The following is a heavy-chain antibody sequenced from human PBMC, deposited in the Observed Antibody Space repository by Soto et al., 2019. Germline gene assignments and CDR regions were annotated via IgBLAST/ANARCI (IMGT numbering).Heavy chain of an antibody. CDR3: ARNLENSGYYFPQNAFGI. D-gene: IGHD3-22*01. CDR1: GFTFSSYA. J-gene: IGHJ3*02. V-gene: IGHV3-30-3*01. CDR2: ISYDGSNK. Sequence: GGSLRLSCAASGFTFSSYAMHWVRQAPGKGLEWVAVISYDGSNKYYADSVKGRFTISRDNSKNTLYLQMNSLRAEDTAVYYCARNLENSGYYFPQNAFGIWGQGTMVTVSS.